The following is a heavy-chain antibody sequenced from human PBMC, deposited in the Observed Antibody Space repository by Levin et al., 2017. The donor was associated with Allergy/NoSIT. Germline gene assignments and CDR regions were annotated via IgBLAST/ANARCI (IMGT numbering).Heavy chain of an antibody. Sequence: WGSLRLSCAASGFTFSSYAMSWVRQAPGKGLEWVSAISGSGGSTYYADSVKGRFTISRDNSKNTLYLQMNSLRAEDTAVYYCAKDLEPTFWSGAYYYYGMDGWGQGTTVTVSS. J-gene: IGHJ6*02. CDR1: GFTFSSYA. V-gene: IGHV3-23*01. CDR2: ISGSGGST. CDR3: AKDLEPTFWSGAYYYYGMDG. D-gene: IGHD3-3*01.